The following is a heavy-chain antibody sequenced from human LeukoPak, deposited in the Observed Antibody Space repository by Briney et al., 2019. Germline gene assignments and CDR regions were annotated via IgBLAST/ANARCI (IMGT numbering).Heavy chain of an antibody. D-gene: IGHD6-6*01. J-gene: IGHJ4*02. CDR3: VKDKYELVLGYLDY. CDR1: EFTFNSYA. CDR2: ISSSGGSS. V-gene: IGHV3-23*01. Sequence: GGSLRLSCAASEFTFNSYAMSWVRQAPGQGLEWVSAISSSGGSSYYADSVKGRFTISRDRSKNTLYLQMNSLRAEDTAVYYCVKDKYELVLGYLDYWGQGTLVTVSS.